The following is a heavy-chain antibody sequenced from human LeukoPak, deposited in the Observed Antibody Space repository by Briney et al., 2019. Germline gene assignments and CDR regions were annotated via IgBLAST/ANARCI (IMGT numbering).Heavy chain of an antibody. D-gene: IGHD5-18*01. CDR3: ARVSDTSMVTPGFDS. Sequence: EASVKVSCKTSGYTFNRYTITWVRQAPGQGLEWMGWVSTSNGATNYAEKFQGRVTMTTEAVTKTAYMELRRLTSGDTAMYFCARVSDTSMVTPGFDSWGQGTLVTVS. CDR2: VSTSNGAT. J-gene: IGHJ4*02. V-gene: IGHV1-18*01. CDR1: GYTFNRYT.